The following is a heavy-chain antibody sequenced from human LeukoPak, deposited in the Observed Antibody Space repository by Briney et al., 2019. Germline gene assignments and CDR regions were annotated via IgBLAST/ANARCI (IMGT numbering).Heavy chain of an antibody. J-gene: IGHJ4*02. CDR3: ARDRNIGGPYNSVDY. CDR2: TYYRSKWY. D-gene: IGHD5-24*01. Sequence: SQTLSLTCTISGDSVSSNSAAWNWIRQSPSRGLEWLGRTYYRSKWYNAVSVKSRITINPDTSKNQVSLQLNSVTPEDTAVYYCARDRNIGGPYNSVDYWGQGTLVTVPS. CDR1: GDSVSSNSAA. V-gene: IGHV6-1*01.